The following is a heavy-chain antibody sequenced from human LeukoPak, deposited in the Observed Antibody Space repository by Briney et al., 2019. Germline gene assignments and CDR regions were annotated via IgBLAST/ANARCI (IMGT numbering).Heavy chain of an antibody. CDR3: ARGVGARLSGNWFDP. J-gene: IGHJ5*02. CDR1: GGSISSYY. Sequence: SETLSLTCTVSGGSISSYYWSWIRQPPGKGLEWIGYIYYSGSTNYNPSLKSRVTISVDTSKNQFSLKLSSVTAADTAVYYCARGVGARLSGNWFDPWGQGTLVTVSS. CDR2: IYYSGST. V-gene: IGHV4-59*12. D-gene: IGHD2-15*01.